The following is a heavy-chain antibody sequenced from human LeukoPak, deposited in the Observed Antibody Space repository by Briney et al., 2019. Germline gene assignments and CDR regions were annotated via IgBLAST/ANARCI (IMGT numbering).Heavy chain of an antibody. J-gene: IGHJ6*03. CDR3: ARRVLRYFDWLPNPYYYYMDV. CDR1: GGSISSGSNY. Sequence: PSETLSLTCNVSGGSISSGSNYWGWIRQPPGKTLEWIGSIYSSGSTYYNPSLKSRVIILIDTSKNHFSLTLSSVTAADTAVYYCARRVLRYFDWLPNPYYYYMDVWGKGTTVTISS. CDR2: IYSSGST. V-gene: IGHV4-39*02. D-gene: IGHD3-9*01.